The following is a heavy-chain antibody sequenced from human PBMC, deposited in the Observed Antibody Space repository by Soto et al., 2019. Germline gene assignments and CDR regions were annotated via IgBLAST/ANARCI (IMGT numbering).Heavy chain of an antibody. V-gene: IGHV3-23*01. J-gene: IGHJ4*02. CDR3: AKGVRGVGYYFDD. CDR1: GFTFSSYA. CDR2: FSGSGDQT. Sequence: EVQLLESGGGLVQPGGSLRLSCAASGFTFSSYAMSWVRQAPGMGLEWVSGFSGSGDQTYYAESVKGRFTISRDNSRNTLYLQMNSLRAEDTAVYYCAKGVRGVGYYFDDWGQGTLVTVSS. D-gene: IGHD3-10*01.